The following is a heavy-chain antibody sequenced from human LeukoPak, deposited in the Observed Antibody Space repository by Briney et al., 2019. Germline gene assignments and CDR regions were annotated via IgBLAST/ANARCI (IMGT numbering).Heavy chain of an antibody. CDR3: ARDRLTTSDFDY. J-gene: IGHJ4*02. CDR2: ISSSSSYI. V-gene: IGHV3-21*01. CDR1: GFTFSSYS. D-gene: IGHD4-11*01. Sequence: GSLRLSCAASGFTFSSYSMNWVRQAPGKGLEWVSSISSSSSYIYYADSVKGRFTISRDNAKNSLYLQMNSLRAEDTAVYYCARDRLTTSDFDYWGQGTLVTVSS.